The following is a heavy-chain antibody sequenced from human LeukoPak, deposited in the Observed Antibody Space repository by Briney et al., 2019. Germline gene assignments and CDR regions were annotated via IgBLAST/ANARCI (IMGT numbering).Heavy chain of an antibody. CDR1: GGTFSSYA. Sequence: ASVKVSCKASGGTFSSYAISWVRQAPGQGLEWMGGIIPIFGTANYAQKFQGRVTTTADKSTSTAYMELSSLRSEDTAVYYCASDHGTYDYVWGSYRYTDYWGQGTLVTVSS. V-gene: IGHV1-69*06. D-gene: IGHD3-16*02. CDR2: IIPIFGTA. J-gene: IGHJ4*02. CDR3: ASDHGTYDYVWGSYRYTDY.